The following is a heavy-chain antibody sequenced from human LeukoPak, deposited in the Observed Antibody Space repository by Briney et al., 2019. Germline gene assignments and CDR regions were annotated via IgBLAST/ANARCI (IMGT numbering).Heavy chain of an antibody. Sequence: ASVKVSCKASGYTFTSYGISWVRQAPGQGLEWMGWIGAYNGNTNYAQKLQGRVTMTTDTSTSTAYMELRSLRSDDTAVYYCARPAAYYDFWSGYQYYMDVWGKGTTVTVSS. CDR1: GYTFTSYG. J-gene: IGHJ6*03. V-gene: IGHV1-18*01. CDR3: ARPAAYYDFWSGYQYYMDV. CDR2: IGAYNGNT. D-gene: IGHD3-3*01.